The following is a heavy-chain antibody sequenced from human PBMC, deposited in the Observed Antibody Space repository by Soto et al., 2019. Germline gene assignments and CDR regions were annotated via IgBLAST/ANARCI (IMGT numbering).Heavy chain of an antibody. D-gene: IGHD3-3*01. CDR2: VSSTGST. CDR1: GVYISTSDYH. CDR3: TRFEVMISGVRVAPSFDS. J-gene: IGHJ4*02. Sequence: QVQLQESGPGLVRPSGTLSLTCDVSGVYISTSDYHWGWVRQPPRRGMEWIGSVSSTGSTYYNPSLASRVALTVDTPRSQFSLNLKYVTAADTALYYGTRFEVMISGVRVAPSFDSWGQGRLVIVSS. V-gene: IGHV4-39*01.